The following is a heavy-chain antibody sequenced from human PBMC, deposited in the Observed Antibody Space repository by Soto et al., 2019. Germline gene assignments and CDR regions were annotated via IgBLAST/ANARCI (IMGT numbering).Heavy chain of an antibody. D-gene: IGHD4-17*01. CDR2: IYYSGST. CDR3: ARHSADGDYGDYYFDY. CDR1: GGSISSYY. J-gene: IGHJ4*02. Sequence: PSETLSLTCTVSGGSISSYYWSWIRQPPGKGLEWIGYIYYSGSTNYNPSLKSRVTISVDTSKNQFSLKLSSVTAADTAVYYCARHSADGDYGDYYFDYWGQGTLVTVSS. V-gene: IGHV4-59*08.